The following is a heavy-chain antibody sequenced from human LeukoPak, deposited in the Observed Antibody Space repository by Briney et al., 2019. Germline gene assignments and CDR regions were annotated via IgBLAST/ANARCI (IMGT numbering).Heavy chain of an antibody. CDR1: GGSFSGYY. Sequence: PSETLSLTCAVYGGSFSGYYWSWIRQPPGRGLEWIGEINHSGSTNYNPSLKSRVTISVDTSKNQFSLQLNSVTPEDTAVYYCARDLISSGWRYYFDFWGQGTLVTVSS. CDR3: ARDLISSGWRYYFDF. D-gene: IGHD6-19*01. V-gene: IGHV4-34*01. CDR2: INHSGST. J-gene: IGHJ4*02.